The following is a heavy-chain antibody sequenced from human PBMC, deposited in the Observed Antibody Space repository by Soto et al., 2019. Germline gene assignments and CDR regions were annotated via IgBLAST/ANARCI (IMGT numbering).Heavy chain of an antibody. V-gene: IGHV1-46*01. D-gene: IGHD2-15*01. CDR2: INPSGGST. CDR1: GYTFTSYY. CDR3: ARDLFDIVVVVAATVFDY. Sequence: ASVKVSCKASGYTFTSYYMHWVRQAPGQGLEWMGIINPSGGSTSYAQKFQGRVTMTRDTSTSTVYMELSSLRSEDTAVYYCARDLFDIVVVVAATVFDYWGQGTLVTVSS. J-gene: IGHJ4*02.